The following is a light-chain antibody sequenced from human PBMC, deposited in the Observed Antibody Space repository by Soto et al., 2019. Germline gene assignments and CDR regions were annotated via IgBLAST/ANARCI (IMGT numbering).Light chain of an antibody. J-gene: IGLJ2*01. CDR1: SSNIGNNY. Sequence: QAVVTQPPSVSAAPGQKVTISCSGSSSNIGNNYVSWYQQVPGTAPKLLIYDNNKRPSGIPNRFSGSKSGTSATLGITGLQTGDEADYYCGTWDSSLSGVFGGGTKLTVL. V-gene: IGLV1-51*01. CDR3: GTWDSSLSGV. CDR2: DNN.